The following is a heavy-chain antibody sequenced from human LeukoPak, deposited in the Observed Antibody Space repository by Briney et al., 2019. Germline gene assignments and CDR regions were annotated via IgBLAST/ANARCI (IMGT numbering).Heavy chain of an antibody. D-gene: IGHD5-18*01. J-gene: IGHJ4*02. CDR3: ARDQAVLDTAMVTRYCFDY. CDR2: ISSSSYI. CDR1: GFTFSSYS. V-gene: IGHV3-21*01. Sequence: GGSLRLSCAASGFTFSSYSMNWVRQAPGKGLEWVSSISSSSYIYYADSVKGRFTISRDNAKNSLYLQMNSLRAEDTAVYYCARDQAVLDTAMVTRYCFDYWGQGTLVTVSS.